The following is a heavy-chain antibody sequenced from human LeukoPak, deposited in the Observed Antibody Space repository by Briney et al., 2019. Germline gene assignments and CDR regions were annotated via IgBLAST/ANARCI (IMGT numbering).Heavy chain of an antibody. CDR1: GGSISSSSYY. J-gene: IGHJ6*02. D-gene: IGHD1-26*01. CDR3: ARVGGTNYYYYGMDV. Sequence: SETLSLTCTVSGGSISSSSYYWSWIRQPPGKGLEWIGYIYYSGSTNYNPSLKSRVTISVDTSKNQFSLKLSSVTAADTAVYYCARVGGTNYYYYGMDVWGQGTTVTVSS. CDR2: IYYSGST. V-gene: IGHV4-61*01.